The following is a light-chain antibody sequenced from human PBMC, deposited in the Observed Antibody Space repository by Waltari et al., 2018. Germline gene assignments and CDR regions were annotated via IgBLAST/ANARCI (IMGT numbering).Light chain of an antibody. CDR3: QSYDNSLSGVV. J-gene: IGLJ2*01. Sequence: QSVLTQPPSVSGAPGQRVTISCTGNSPNIGAGYDVHWYHQLPGPAPKLLIYTNANRPAGVPDRFSGSKSGTSASLAITGLQAEDEAHYYCQSYDNSLSGVVFGGGTKLTVL. CDR1: SPNIGAGYD. CDR2: TNA. V-gene: IGLV1-40*01.